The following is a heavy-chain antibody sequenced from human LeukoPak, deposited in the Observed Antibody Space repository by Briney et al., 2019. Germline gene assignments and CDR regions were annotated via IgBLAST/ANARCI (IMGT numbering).Heavy chain of an antibody. D-gene: IGHD3-3*01. J-gene: IGHJ6*02. CDR1: GFTFSSYG. Sequence: GGSLRLSCAASGFTFSSYGMHWVRQAPGKGLGWVAVIWYDGSNKYYADSVKGRFTISRDNSKNTLYLQMNSLRAEDTAVYYCARTPYADYDFWSAPDVWGQGTTVTVSS. CDR2: IWYDGSNK. CDR3: ARTPYADYDFWSAPDV. V-gene: IGHV3-33*01.